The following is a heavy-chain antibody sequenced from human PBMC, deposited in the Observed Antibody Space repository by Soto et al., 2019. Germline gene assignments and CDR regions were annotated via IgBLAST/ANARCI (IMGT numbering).Heavy chain of an antibody. CDR2: ISGSGGST. Sequence: GGSLRLSCAASGFTFSSYAMSWVRQAPGKGLEWVSAISGSGGSTYYADSVKGRFTISRDNSKNTLYLQMNSLRAEDTAVYYCARLWDDYEYMWGRPRAGYFDYWGQGTLVTVSS. J-gene: IGHJ4*02. CDR1: GFTFSSYA. CDR3: ARLWDDYEYMWGRPRAGYFDY. D-gene: IGHD3-16*01. V-gene: IGHV3-23*01.